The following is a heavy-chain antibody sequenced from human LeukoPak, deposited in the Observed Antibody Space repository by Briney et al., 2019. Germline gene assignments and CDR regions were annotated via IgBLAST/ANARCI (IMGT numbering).Heavy chain of an antibody. Sequence: GGSLRLSCAAPGFTFSSYAMSWVRQAPGKGLEWVSAISGSGGSTYYADSVKGRFTISRDDSKNTLYLQMNSLRAEDTAVYYCAKDITMVRALYYFDYWGQGTLVTVSS. V-gene: IGHV3-23*01. CDR2: ISGSGGST. D-gene: IGHD3-10*01. J-gene: IGHJ4*02. CDR1: GFTFSSYA. CDR3: AKDITMVRALYYFDY.